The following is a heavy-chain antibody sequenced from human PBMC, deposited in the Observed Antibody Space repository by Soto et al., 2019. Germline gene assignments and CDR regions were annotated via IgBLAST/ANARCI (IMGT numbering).Heavy chain of an antibody. D-gene: IGHD1-26*01. J-gene: IGHJ4*02. Sequence: EVQLVESGGGLVQPGGSLRISCAASGFTFSSYSMNWVRQAPGKGLEWVSYISSSSSTIYYADSVKGRFTISRDKAKNSLYLQMNSLRDEDTAVYYCARDIGWELGSGFDYWGQGTLVTVSS. CDR2: ISSSSSTI. V-gene: IGHV3-48*02. CDR1: GFTFSSYS. CDR3: ARDIGWELGSGFDY.